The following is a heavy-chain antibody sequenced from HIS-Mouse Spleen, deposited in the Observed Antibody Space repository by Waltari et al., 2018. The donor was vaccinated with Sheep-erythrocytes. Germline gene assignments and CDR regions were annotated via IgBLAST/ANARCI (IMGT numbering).Heavy chain of an antibody. CDR1: GFTFSSYS. CDR3: ARASIFGVVRGFDY. J-gene: IGHJ4*02. CDR2: ISSSSSYL. Sequence: EVQLVESGGGLVKPGGSLRLSCAASGFTFSSYSMNWVRQAPGKGLEWVSSISSSSSYLYYADSVKGRFTISRDNAKNSLYLQMNSLRAEDTAVYYCARASIFGVVRGFDYWGQGTLVTVSS. D-gene: IGHD3-3*01. V-gene: IGHV3-21*01.